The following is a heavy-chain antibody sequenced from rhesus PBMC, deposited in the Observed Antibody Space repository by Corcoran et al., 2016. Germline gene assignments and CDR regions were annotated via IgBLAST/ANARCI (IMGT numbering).Heavy chain of an antibody. Sequence: QVQLQESGPGLVKPSETLSLTCAVSGASINRTWWSWIRQPPGKGLERIGDFNDNIGRTHYNPTLNSRVTISKYASKNQFSLNPRSVTAADTAVYYCARCPYSGVTFLHYNRFDVWGPGVLVTVSS. CDR3: ARCPYSGVTFLHYNRFDV. V-gene: IGHV4-80*01. J-gene: IGHJ5-1*01. CDR1: GASINRTW. CDR2: FNDNIGRT. D-gene: IGHD1-44*01.